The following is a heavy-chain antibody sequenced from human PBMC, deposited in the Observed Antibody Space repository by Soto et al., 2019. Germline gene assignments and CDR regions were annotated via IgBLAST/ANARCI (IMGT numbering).Heavy chain of an antibody. Sequence: QVQLVQSGAEVKKPGSSVKVSCKASGGTFSSYTISWVRQAPGQGLEWMGRIIPILGIANYAQKFQGRVTITPDKSTSTAYMELSNLRSEDTAVYYCARGRPFGDWGQGTLFTVSS. CDR3: ARGRPFGD. CDR1: GGTFSSYT. J-gene: IGHJ4*02. D-gene: IGHD3-10*01. CDR2: IIPILGIA. V-gene: IGHV1-69*02.